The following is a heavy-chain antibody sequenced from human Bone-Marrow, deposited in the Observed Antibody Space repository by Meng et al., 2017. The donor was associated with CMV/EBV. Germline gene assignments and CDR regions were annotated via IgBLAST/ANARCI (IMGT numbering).Heavy chain of an antibody. J-gene: IGHJ3*02. CDR2: ISGSGGST. D-gene: IGHD4-23*01. CDR1: GFTFSSYA. CDR3: AKDLGSTVVAARGLFDI. Sequence: GESLEISCAASGFTFSSYAMHWVRQAPGKGLEWVSAISGSGGSTYYADSVKGRFTISRDNSKNTLYLQMNSLRAEDTAVYYCAKDLGSTVVAARGLFDIWGQGTMVTVSS. V-gene: IGHV3-23*01.